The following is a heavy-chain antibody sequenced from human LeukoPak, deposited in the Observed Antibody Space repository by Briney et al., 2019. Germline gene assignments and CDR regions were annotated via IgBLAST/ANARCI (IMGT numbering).Heavy chain of an antibody. V-gene: IGHV4-59*01. D-gene: IGHD3-22*01. J-gene: IGHJ4*02. CDR2: IYYSGTT. Sequence: SETLSLTCSVSGGSISGYYWSWIRQPPGKGLEWIGYIYYSGTTNYNPSLKSRVTISVDMSKNQFSLKLTSVTAADTAVCYCARVARPDTSGYYHFDYWGQGTLVTVSS. CDR1: GGSISGYY. CDR3: ARVARPDTSGYYHFDY.